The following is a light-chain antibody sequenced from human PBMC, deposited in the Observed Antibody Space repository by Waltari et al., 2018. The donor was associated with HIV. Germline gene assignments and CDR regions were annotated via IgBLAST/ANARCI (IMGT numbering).Light chain of an antibody. Sequence: SYELTQPLSVSVALGQTARITCGGNNIGSKNVHWYQQKPGQAPVLFIYRDSNRPSGIPERFYVSNSGNTATRTISRAQAGDEADYYCHVWDSSTVVFGGGTKLTVL. CDR1: NIGSKN. CDR3: HVWDSSTVV. J-gene: IGLJ2*01. V-gene: IGLV3-9*01. CDR2: RDS.